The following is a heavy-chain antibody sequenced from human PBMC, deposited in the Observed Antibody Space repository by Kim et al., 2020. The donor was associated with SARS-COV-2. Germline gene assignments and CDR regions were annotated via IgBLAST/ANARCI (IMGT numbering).Heavy chain of an antibody. D-gene: IGHD3-16*02. CDR3: ARHGVYDYVWGSYRWAAFDI. J-gene: IGHJ3*02. Sequence: GESLKISCKGSGYSFTSYWIGWVRQMPGKGLEWMGIIYPGDSDTRYSPSFQGQVTISADKSISTAYLQWSSLKASDTAMYYCARHGVYDYVWGSYRWAAFDIWGQGTMVTVSS. CDR1: GYSFTSYW. V-gene: IGHV5-51*01. CDR2: IYPGDSDT.